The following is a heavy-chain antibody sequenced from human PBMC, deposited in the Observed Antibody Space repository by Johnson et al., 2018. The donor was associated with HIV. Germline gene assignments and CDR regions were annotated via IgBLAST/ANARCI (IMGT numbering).Heavy chain of an antibody. CDR3: ARRWELHSNAFDI. CDR1: GFTFDEHG. Sequence: VQLVESGGGLIQPGESLRLSCAASGFTFDEHGMSWVRQAPGKGLEWVSGIAWNGATTGYADSVKGRFTISRDNAENSLYLQMNNLRAEDTALYYCARRWELHSNAFDIWGQGTMVTVSS. CDR2: IAWNGATT. D-gene: IGHD1-26*01. V-gene: IGHV3-20*04. J-gene: IGHJ3*02.